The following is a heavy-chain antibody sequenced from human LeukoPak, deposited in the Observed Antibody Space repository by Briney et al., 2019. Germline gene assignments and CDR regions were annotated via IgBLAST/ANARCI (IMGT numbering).Heavy chain of an antibody. Sequence: SVKVSCKASGYTFTSYGISWVRQAPGQGLEWMGRIVPILGIANYAQKFQGRVTITADKSTSTAYMELSSLRSEDTAVYYCARVGRYSYGYYYYGMDVWGQGTTVTVSS. V-gene: IGHV1-69*04. CDR2: IVPILGIA. D-gene: IGHD5-18*01. CDR1: GYTFTSYG. J-gene: IGHJ6*02. CDR3: ARVGRYSYGYYYYGMDV.